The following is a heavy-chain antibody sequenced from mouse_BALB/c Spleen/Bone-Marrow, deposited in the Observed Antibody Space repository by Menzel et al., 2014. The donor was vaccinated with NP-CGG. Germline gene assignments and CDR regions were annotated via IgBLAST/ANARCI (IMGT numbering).Heavy chain of an antibody. Sequence: EVMLVESGAELVKPGASVKLSCTASGFNIKDTYMHWVKQRPEQGLEWIGRIDPANGNTKYDPKFQGKATITADTSSNTAYLQLSSLTSGDTAVYYCARWLPLAYWGQGTLVTVSA. V-gene: IGHV14-3*02. D-gene: IGHD2-2*01. J-gene: IGHJ3*01. CDR3: ARWLPLAY. CDR1: GFNIKDTY. CDR2: IDPANGNT.